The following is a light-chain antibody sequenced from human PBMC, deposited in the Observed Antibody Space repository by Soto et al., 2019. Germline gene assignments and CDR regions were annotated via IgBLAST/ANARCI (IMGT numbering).Light chain of an antibody. Sequence: DIQMTQAPSTLSASVGDRVTITCRASQNINNYLAWYQHKPGKAPNLLIYEASTLESGVPSRFSGSGPGTEFTLTISSLQPDDFATYYCQEYNTYFHTFGQGTKLEIK. J-gene: IGKJ2*01. CDR3: QEYNTYFHT. CDR2: EAS. V-gene: IGKV1-5*03. CDR1: QNINNY.